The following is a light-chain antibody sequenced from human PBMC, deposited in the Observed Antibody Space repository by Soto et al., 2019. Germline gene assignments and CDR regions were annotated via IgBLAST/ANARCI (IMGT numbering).Light chain of an antibody. V-gene: IGLV1-40*01. CDR2: GNN. CDR3: QSYDSSLSGYV. J-gene: IGLJ1*01. CDR1: SSNIGARYD. Sequence: QSVLTQPPSVSGAPGQRVTISCTGSSNIGARYDVHWYQQLPGTAPKLLMYGNNNRPSGVPDRFSGSKSGTSGSLAIAGLQAEYEADYYCQSYDSSLSGYVFGTGTKLTVL.